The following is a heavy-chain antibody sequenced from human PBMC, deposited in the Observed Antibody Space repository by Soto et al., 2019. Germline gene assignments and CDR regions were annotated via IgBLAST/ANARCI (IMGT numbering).Heavy chain of an antibody. J-gene: IGHJ3*01. Sequence: EVQLVESGGGLVQPGRSLRLSCAASGFTFDAYPMHWVRQATGKGLEWVAGLAWDGGSIEYVDSVEGRFTMSRDNAKNSLYLQMSSLRDEDTALYYCVRDDAVDLWGQWTEVTVSS. V-gene: IGHV3-9*01. CDR2: LAWDGGSI. CDR3: VRDDAVDL. CDR1: GFTFDAYP.